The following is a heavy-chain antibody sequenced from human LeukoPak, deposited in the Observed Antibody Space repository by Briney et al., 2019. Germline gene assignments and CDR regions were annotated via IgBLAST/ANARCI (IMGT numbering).Heavy chain of an antibody. CDR3: ASYAEPYYYDSSGYYSFGY. J-gene: IGHJ4*02. D-gene: IGHD3-22*01. CDR1: GYTFTSYA. Sequence: SVKVSCKASGYTFTSYAISWVRQAPGQGLEWMGGIIPIFGTANYAQKFQGRVTITADESTSTAYMELSSLRSEDTAVYYCASYAEPYYYDSSGYYSFGYWGQGTLVTVSS. CDR2: IIPIFGTA. V-gene: IGHV1-69*13.